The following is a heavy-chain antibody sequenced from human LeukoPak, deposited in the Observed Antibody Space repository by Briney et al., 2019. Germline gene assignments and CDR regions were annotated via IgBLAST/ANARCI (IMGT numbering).Heavy chain of an antibody. CDR1: GGSISSSRYS. V-gene: IGHV4-39*01. J-gene: IGHJ4*02. CDR3: ARHLLYYDILTGHYFDY. CDR2: IFYSGST. Sequence: KSSETLSLTCTVSGGSISSSRYSWGWIRQPPGRDLEWLGSIFYSGSTYYNPSLKSRVTISIHTSKNQFSLKLSSVTAADTAVYYCARHLLYYDILTGHYFDYWGQGTLVTVSS. D-gene: IGHD3-9*01.